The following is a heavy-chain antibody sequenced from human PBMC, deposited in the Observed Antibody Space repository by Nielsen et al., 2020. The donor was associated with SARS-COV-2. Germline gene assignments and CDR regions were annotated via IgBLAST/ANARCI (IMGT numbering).Heavy chain of an antibody. CDR1: GFTFSSYA. J-gene: IGHJ5*02. CDR2: ISSNGGST. V-gene: IGHV3-64*04. CDR3: AKDLRGYSGNWFDP. D-gene: IGHD1-26*01. Sequence: GESLKISCSASGFTFSSYAMHWVRQAPGKGLEYVSAISSNGGSTYYADSAKGRFTISRDNSKNTLFLQMNSLRAEDTAVYYCAKDLRGYSGNWFDPWGQGTLVTVSS.